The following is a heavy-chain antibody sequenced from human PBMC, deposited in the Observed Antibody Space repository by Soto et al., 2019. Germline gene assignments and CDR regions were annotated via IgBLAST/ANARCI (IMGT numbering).Heavy chain of an antibody. CDR3: ARNSGWYSGYGMDV. J-gene: IGHJ6*02. D-gene: IGHD6-19*01. CDR1: GGSISSSSYY. Sequence: QLQLQESGPGLVKPSETLSLTCTVSGGSISSSSYYWGWIRQPPGKGLEWIGSIYYSGSTYYNPSLQSRVTISVDPSKNQFSLKLSSVTAADTAVYYCARNSGWYSGYGMDVWGQGTTVTVSS. CDR2: IYYSGST. V-gene: IGHV4-39*01.